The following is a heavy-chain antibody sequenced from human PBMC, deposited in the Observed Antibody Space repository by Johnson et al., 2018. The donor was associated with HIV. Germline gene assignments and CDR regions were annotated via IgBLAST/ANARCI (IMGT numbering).Heavy chain of an antibody. J-gene: IGHJ3*02. D-gene: IGHD2-8*01. CDR1: GFTFSDYY. CDR2: ITSSGTSS. CDR3: MLRTHAEKAFDI. Sequence: QVQLVESGGGLVQPGGSLRLSCAASGFTFSDYYMIWIRQAPGKGLEWLSYITSSGTSSYYADSVKGRLTISRDNSKNTLYLQMNSLGAEDTAVYYCMLRTHAEKAFDIWGQGTMVTVSS. V-gene: IGHV3-11*04.